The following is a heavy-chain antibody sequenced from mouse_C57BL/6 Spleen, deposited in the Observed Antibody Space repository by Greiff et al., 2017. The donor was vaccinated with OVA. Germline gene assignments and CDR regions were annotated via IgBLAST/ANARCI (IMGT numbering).Heavy chain of an antibody. Sequence: EVQLQQSGPGLVKPSQSLSLTCSVTGYSITSGYYWNWIRQFPGNKLEWMGYISYDGSNNYNPSLKNRISITRDTSKNPFFLQLTSVTTEDTATYYCARGTTAWAMDYWGQGTSVTVSS. CDR3: ARGTTAWAMDY. CDR2: ISYDGSN. V-gene: IGHV3-6*01. J-gene: IGHJ4*01. D-gene: IGHD1-2*01. CDR1: GYSITSGYY.